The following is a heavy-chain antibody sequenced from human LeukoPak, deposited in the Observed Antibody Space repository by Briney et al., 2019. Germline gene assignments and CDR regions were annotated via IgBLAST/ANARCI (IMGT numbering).Heavy chain of an antibody. CDR3: AREGYYGDYLD. CDR1: GGSISGGSYY. Sequence: PSETLSLTCTVSGGSISGGSYYWSWIRQPAGKGLEWIGRIYTSGSTNYNPSLKSRVTISVDTSKNQFSLKLSSVTAADTAVYYCAREGYYGDYLDWGQGTLVTVSS. CDR2: IYTSGST. D-gene: IGHD4-17*01. J-gene: IGHJ4*02. V-gene: IGHV4-61*02.